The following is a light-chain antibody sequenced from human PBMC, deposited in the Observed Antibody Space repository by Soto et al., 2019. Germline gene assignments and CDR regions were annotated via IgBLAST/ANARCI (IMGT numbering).Light chain of an antibody. Sequence: VVTQEPSLTVSPGGTVTLTCGSSTGAVTSGHYPYWFQQKPGQAPRTLIYDTSNKHSWTPARFSGSLLGGKAALTLSGAQPEDEAEYYCLLSYSGARGVFGTGTKLTVL. J-gene: IGLJ1*01. CDR2: DTS. CDR3: LLSYSGARGV. CDR1: TGAVTSGHY. V-gene: IGLV7-46*01.